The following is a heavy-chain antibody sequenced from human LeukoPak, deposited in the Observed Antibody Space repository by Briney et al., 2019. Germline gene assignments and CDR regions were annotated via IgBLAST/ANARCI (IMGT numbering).Heavy chain of an antibody. CDR3: AREGGSSWSLTGY. CDR1: GFTFSSNS. V-gene: IGHV3-48*01. Sequence: GGSLRLSCAASGFTFSSNSMNWVRQAPGKGLEWVSYISSTGGTIYYADSVKGRFTISRDNSKNTLYLQMNSLRAEDTAVYYCAREGGSSWSLTGYWGRGTLVTVSS. CDR2: ISSTGGTI. J-gene: IGHJ4*02. D-gene: IGHD6-13*01.